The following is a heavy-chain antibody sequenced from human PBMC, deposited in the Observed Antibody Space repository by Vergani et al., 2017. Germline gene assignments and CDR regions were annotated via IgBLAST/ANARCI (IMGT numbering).Heavy chain of an antibody. CDR3: ARGRGYSTGLYSAFNI. V-gene: IGHV4-59*01. D-gene: IGHD6-19*01. CDR2: IYKSGSS. J-gene: IGHJ3*02. CDR1: GGSISDYY. Sequence: QVQLQESGPGLVKSSETLSLTCTVSGGSISDYYWNWPRQPPGEGLEWVWYIYKSGSSTYNPALKGPVTISADTSKNQFPLRLTSVTAADTALYYCARGRGYSTGLYSAFNIWGQGTLVTVSS.